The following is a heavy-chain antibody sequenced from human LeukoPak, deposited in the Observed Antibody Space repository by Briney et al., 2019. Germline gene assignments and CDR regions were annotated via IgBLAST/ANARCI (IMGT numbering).Heavy chain of an antibody. CDR2: IYYSGST. Sequence: PSETLSLTCSVSGGSISGYYWSWIRQPPGKGLEWIGYIYYSGSTNYNPSLKSRVTISVDTSKNQFSLKLSSVTAADTAVYYCARAVHPYSSGWYGIGAFDIWGQGTMVTVSS. CDR3: ARAVHPYSSGWYGIGAFDI. J-gene: IGHJ3*02. V-gene: IGHV4-59*01. D-gene: IGHD6-19*01. CDR1: GGSISGYY.